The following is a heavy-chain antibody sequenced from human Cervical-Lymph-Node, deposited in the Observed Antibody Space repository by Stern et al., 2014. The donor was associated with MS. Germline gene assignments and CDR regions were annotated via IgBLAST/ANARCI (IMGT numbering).Heavy chain of an antibody. Sequence: EDQLVESGPEVKRPGESLKISCQASGYTFTSYWIGWVRQMPGKGLEGIAIIFPGGADIRYSPSFQGQVTTSADKSSSTAYLQWNNLKASDTAIYYCARQRYFDYWGQGTLVTVSS. CDR3: ARQRYFDY. CDR1: GYTFTSYW. CDR2: IFPGGADI. V-gene: IGHV5-51*01. J-gene: IGHJ4*02.